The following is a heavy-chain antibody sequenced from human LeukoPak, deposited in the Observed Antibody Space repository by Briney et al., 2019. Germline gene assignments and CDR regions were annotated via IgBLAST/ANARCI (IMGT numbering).Heavy chain of an antibody. CDR2: ISGYNGNT. CDR3: ARGLPIAVAGEDY. D-gene: IGHD6-19*01. J-gene: IGHJ4*02. Sequence: ASVKVSCKASGYIFINYGISWVRQAPGQGLEWMGWISGYNGNTNYAQKFQGRVTMTADTSTSTAYMELRNLRSDDTAVYYCARGLPIAVAGEDYWGQGTLVTVSS. CDR1: GYIFINYG. V-gene: IGHV1-18*01.